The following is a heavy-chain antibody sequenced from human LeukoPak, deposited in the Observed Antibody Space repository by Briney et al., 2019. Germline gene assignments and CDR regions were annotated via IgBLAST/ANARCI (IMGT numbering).Heavy chain of an antibody. D-gene: IGHD3-10*01. Sequence: GGSLRLSCAASGFTFSSYAMSWVRQAPGKGLEWVSAISGSGGSTYYADSVKGRFTISRDNAKNSLYLQMNSLRAEDTAVYYCARVARGCWYGGCSIDYWGQGTLVTVSS. J-gene: IGHJ4*02. CDR2: ISGSGGST. V-gene: IGHV3-23*01. CDR3: ARVARGCWYGGCSIDY. CDR1: GFTFSSYA.